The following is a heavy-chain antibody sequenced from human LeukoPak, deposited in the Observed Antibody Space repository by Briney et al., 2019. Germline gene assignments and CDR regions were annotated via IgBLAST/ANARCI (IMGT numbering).Heavy chain of an antibody. CDR2: IKSKTDGGTT. J-gene: IGHJ4*02. Sequence: GGSLRLSCAASGFTFSNAWMSWVRQAPGKGLEWVGRIKSKTDGGTTDYAAPVKGRFTISRDDSKNTLYLQMNSLKTEDTAVYYCTTIVVPTAIIGDFDYWGQGTLVTVSS. CDR1: GFTFSNAW. V-gene: IGHV3-15*01. CDR3: TTIVVPTAIIGDFDY. D-gene: IGHD2-2*02.